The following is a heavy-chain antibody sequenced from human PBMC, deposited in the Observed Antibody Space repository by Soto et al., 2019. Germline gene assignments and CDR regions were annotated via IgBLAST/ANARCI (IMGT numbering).Heavy chain of an antibody. CDR2: IYHSGGI. V-gene: IGHV4-4*02. CDR3: VANGWFSLEY. D-gene: IGHD6-19*01. CDR1: GGSINSDNW. J-gene: IGHJ4*02. Sequence: QVQLQESGPGLVKPSGTLSLTCAVSGGSINSDNWWSWVRQPPGKGLEWIGEIYHSGGINYNPSLKSRATISVDKSNNQFSLKMTSVTAEDTAVYYCVANGWFSLEYWGQGTLVIVSS.